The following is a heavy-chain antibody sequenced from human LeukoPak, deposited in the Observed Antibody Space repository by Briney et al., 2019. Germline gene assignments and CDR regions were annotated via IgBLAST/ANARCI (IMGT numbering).Heavy chain of an antibody. Sequence: GGSLRLSCAASGFIFSNYWMSWVRQAPGKGLEWVANIKQDGSEEYCVDSVKGRFTISRDNAKNSLYLQMNSLRGEDTAVYYCARGGGRVSYFYYGMDVWGQGTTVTVSS. CDR1: GFIFSNYW. D-gene: IGHD3-16*01. J-gene: IGHJ6*02. CDR2: IKQDGSEE. V-gene: IGHV3-7*01. CDR3: ARGGGRVSYFYYGMDV.